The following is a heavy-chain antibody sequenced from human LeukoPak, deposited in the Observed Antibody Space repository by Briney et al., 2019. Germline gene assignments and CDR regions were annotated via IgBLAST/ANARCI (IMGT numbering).Heavy chain of an antibody. V-gene: IGHV4-38-2*02. J-gene: IGHJ6*03. D-gene: IGHD2-2*01. CDR1: GFSINTDYY. Sequence: SETLSLTCSVSGFSINTDYYWGWIRQPPGKGLQWLGSVSRSGSTYYNPSLKSRVTISVDRSKNQFSLKLSSVTAADTAVYYCARDRSTSYYYYYMDVWGKGTTVTVSS. CDR3: ARDRSTSYYYYYMDV. CDR2: VSRSGST.